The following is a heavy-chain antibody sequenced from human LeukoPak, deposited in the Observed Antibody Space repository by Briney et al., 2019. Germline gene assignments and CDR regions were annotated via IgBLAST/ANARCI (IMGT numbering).Heavy chain of an antibody. CDR3: AREIVVVPAAIGWFDP. V-gene: IGHV1-18*01. CDR1: GYTFTSYG. D-gene: IGHD2-2*02. J-gene: IGHJ5*02. Sequence: ASVKVSCKASGYTFTSYGISWVRQAPGQGLEWMGWISAYNGNTNYAQKLQGRVTMTTDTSTSTAYMELSSLRSEDTAVYYCAREIVVVPAAIGWFDPWGQGTLVTVSS. CDR2: ISAYNGNT.